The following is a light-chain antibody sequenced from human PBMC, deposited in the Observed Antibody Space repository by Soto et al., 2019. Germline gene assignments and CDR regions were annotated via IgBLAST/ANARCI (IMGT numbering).Light chain of an antibody. CDR3: HQGTKSPPWT. V-gene: IGKV3-11*01. CDR2: DTS. CDR1: QSVSTY. Sequence: EIVLTQSPATLSLSPGERATLSCRASQSVSTYLAWYQQKPGQAPRPLVYDTSNRATGIPARFSGSGSGTDFTLSITSLEPEDSAVYYCHQGTKSPPWTFGQGTKVDIK. J-gene: IGKJ1*01.